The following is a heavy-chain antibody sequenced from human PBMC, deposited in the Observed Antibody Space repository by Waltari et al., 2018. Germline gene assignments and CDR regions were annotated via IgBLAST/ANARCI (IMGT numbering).Heavy chain of an antibody. V-gene: IGHV3-23*01. Sequence: EVQLLESGGGLVQPGGSLRLSCAASGFTFSSYAMSWVRQAPGKGLEWVSAISGSGGSTYYADSVKGRFTISRDNSKNTLYLQMNSLRAEDTAVYYCAKGDYDFWSGYLHNYFDYWGQGTLVTVSS. D-gene: IGHD3-3*01. CDR2: ISGSGGST. J-gene: IGHJ4*02. CDR1: GFTFSSYA. CDR3: AKGDYDFWSGYLHNYFDY.